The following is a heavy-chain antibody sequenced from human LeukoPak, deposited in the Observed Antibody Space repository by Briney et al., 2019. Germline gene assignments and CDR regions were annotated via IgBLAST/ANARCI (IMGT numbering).Heavy chain of an antibody. D-gene: IGHD2-15*01. CDR3: ARHPIVFGGSSGAFDI. Sequence: SETLSLTCTVSGASISDSYWSWIRQPPGKGLEWIGYIYTSGGSVYNPSLLGRVSISADMSKNQLSLNVNPATAADTAVYFCARHPIVFGGSSGAFDIWRQGAMVTVPS. J-gene: IGHJ3*02. CDR2: IYTSGGS. V-gene: IGHV4-4*09. CDR1: GASISDSY.